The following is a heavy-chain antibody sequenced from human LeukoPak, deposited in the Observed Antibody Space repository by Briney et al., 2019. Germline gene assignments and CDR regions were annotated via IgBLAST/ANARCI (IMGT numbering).Heavy chain of an antibody. CDR1: GGSISSYY. CDR2: IYYSGST. Sequence: SETLSLTCTVSGGSISSYYWSWIRQPPGKGLEWIGYIYYSGSTNYNPSLKSRVTISVDTSKNQFSLKLSSVTAADTAAYYCARTEYYDFWSGPAHFDYWGQGTLVTVSS. J-gene: IGHJ4*02. CDR3: ARTEYYDFWSGPAHFDY. V-gene: IGHV4-59*08. D-gene: IGHD3-3*01.